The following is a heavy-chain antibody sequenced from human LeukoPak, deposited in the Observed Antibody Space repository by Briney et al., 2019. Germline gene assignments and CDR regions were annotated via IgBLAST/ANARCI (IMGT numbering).Heavy chain of an antibody. CDR1: GYTFTGYY. Sequence: ASVKVSRKASGYTFTGYYMHWVRQAPGQGLEWMGRINPNSGGTNYAQKFQGRVTMTRDTSISTAYMELSRLRSDDTAVYYCARSFFTSAIDYWGQGTLVTVSS. D-gene: IGHD3-16*01. V-gene: IGHV1-2*06. J-gene: IGHJ4*02. CDR3: ARSFFTSAIDY. CDR2: INPNSGGT.